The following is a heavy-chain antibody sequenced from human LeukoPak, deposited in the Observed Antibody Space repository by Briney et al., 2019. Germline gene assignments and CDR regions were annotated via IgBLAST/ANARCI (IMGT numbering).Heavy chain of an antibody. J-gene: IGHJ2*01. Sequence: GGSLRLSCAASGFTFSSYGMHWVRQAPGKGLEWVAVISYDGNTKYYADPVKGRFTISRDNSKNTLYLQMNSLRAEDTAVYYCAKKSSRAVADWYFDLWGRGTLVTVSS. CDR2: ISYDGNTK. CDR1: GFTFSSYG. D-gene: IGHD6-19*01. CDR3: AKKSSRAVADWYFDL. V-gene: IGHV3-30*18.